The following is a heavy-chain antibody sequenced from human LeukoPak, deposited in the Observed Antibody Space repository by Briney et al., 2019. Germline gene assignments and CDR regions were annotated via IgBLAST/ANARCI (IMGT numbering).Heavy chain of an antibody. CDR3: ASTIFGVVMGLDY. Sequence: SVKVSCKASGGTFSRYAISWVRQAPGQGLEWMGGIIPILGTANYAQKFQGRVTITADESTSTAYMELRSLRSEDTAVSYCASTIFGVVMGLDYWGQGTLVTVSS. CDR1: GGTFSRYA. J-gene: IGHJ4*02. V-gene: IGHV1-69*01. D-gene: IGHD3-3*01. CDR2: IIPILGTA.